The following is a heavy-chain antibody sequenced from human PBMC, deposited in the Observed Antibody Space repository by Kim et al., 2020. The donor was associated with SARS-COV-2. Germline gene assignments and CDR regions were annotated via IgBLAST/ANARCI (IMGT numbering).Heavy chain of an antibody. J-gene: IGHJ4*02. CDR3: ARAPPHGSWRGNYDY. Sequence: ASVKVSCKASGYTFTSYGISWVRQAPGQGLEWMGWISAYNGNTNYAQKLQGRVTMTTDTSTSTAYMELRSLRSDDTAVYYCARAPPHGSWRGNYDYWGQGTLVTVSS. V-gene: IGHV1-18*01. CDR1: GYTFTSYG. D-gene: IGHD6-13*01. CDR2: ISAYNGNT.